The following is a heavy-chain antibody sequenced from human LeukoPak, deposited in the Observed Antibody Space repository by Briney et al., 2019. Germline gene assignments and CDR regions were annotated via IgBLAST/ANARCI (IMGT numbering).Heavy chain of an antibody. D-gene: IGHD3-22*01. Sequence: SVTVSCKASGGTFIIYAISWVRQAPGQGLEWMGGIIPIFGTANYAQKFQGRVTITTDESTSTAYMELSSLRSEDTAVYYCAVKTNALHYDLWGQGTLVTVSS. J-gene: IGHJ4*02. V-gene: IGHV1-69*05. CDR2: IIPIFGTA. CDR3: AVKTNALHYDL. CDR1: GGTFIIYA.